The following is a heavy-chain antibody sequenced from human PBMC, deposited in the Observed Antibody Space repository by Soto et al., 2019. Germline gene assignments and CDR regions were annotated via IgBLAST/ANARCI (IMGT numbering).Heavy chain of an antibody. J-gene: IGHJ5*02. Sequence: SETLSLTCTVSGGSISSYYWSWIRQPPGKGLEWIGYIYYSGSTDYDPSLKSRVTISVDTSKNQFSLKLSSETAADTAVYYCARGYCSSTSCYIRDNWFDPWGQGTLVTVPQ. CDR3: ARGYCSSTSCYIRDNWFDP. CDR1: GGSISSYY. D-gene: IGHD2-2*02. V-gene: IGHV4-59*01. CDR2: IYYSGST.